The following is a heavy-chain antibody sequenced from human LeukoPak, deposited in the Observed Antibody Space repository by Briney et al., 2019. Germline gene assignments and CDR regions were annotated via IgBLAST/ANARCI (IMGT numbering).Heavy chain of an antibody. Sequence: GGSLRLSCAASGFTFDDYAMHWVRQAPGKGLEWVSGISWNSGSIGYADSVKGRFTISRDNAKNSLYLQMNSLRAEDTALYYCAKDIGYSSSWYSGHDAFDIWGQGTMVTVSS. V-gene: IGHV3-9*01. CDR1: GFTFDDYA. CDR3: AKDIGYSSSWYSGHDAFDI. D-gene: IGHD6-13*01. J-gene: IGHJ3*02. CDR2: ISWNSGSI.